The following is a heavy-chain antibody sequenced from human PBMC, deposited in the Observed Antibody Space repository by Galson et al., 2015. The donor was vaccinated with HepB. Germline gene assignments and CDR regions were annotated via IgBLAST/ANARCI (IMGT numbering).Heavy chain of an antibody. Sequence: SLRLSCAASGFTFSSYSMNWVRPAPGKGLEWVSSISSSSSYIYYADSVKGRFTISRDNAKNSLYLQMNSLRAEDTAVYYCARPLDYGDYGYFDLWGRGTLVTVSS. CDR3: ARPLDYGDYGYFDL. D-gene: IGHD4-17*01. V-gene: IGHV3-21*01. CDR1: GFTFSSYS. CDR2: ISSSSSYI. J-gene: IGHJ2*01.